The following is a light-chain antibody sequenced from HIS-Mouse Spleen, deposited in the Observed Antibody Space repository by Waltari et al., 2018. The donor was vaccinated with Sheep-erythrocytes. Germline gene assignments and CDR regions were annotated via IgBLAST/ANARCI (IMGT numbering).Light chain of an antibody. J-gene: IGLJ2*01. CDR3: CSYAGSSTYVV. CDR2: EGS. Sequence: ARPHPAPGPGSPGRPTTTPGPGTSVHVGGYTLSPWYQQHPGKAPKLMIYEGSKRPSGVSNRFSGSKSGNTASLTISGLQAEDEADYYCCSYAGSSTYVVFGGGTKLTVL. V-gene: IGLV2-23*01. CDR1: SVHVGGYTL.